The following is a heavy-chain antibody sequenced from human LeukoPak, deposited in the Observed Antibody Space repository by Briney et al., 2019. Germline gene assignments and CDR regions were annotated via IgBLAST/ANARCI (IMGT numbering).Heavy chain of an antibody. CDR1: GFTVSSNS. Sequence: PGGSLRLSCTVSGFTVSSNSMSWVRQAPGKGLEWVSFIYSDNTHYSDSVTGRFTISRDNSKNTLYLQMNSLRAEDTAVYYCARDGSSVLPQYYFDYWGQGTLVTVSS. CDR3: ARDGSSVLPQYYFDY. CDR2: IYSDNT. V-gene: IGHV3-53*01. J-gene: IGHJ4*02. D-gene: IGHD2-2*01.